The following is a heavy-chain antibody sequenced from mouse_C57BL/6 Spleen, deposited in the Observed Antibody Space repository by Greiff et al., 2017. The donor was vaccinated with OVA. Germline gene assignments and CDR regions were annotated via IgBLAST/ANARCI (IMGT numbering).Heavy chain of an antibody. Sequence: VHLVESGPGLVQPSQSLSITCTVSGFSLTSYGVHWVRQSPGKGLEWLGVIWSGGSTDYNAAFISRMSISKDNSKSQVFFKMNSLQADDTAIYYCARDYYGSSPYYYAMDCWGQGASVTVSS. J-gene: IGHJ4*01. V-gene: IGHV2-2*01. D-gene: IGHD1-1*01. CDR3: ARDYYGSSPYYYAMDC. CDR2: IWSGGST. CDR1: GFSLTSYG.